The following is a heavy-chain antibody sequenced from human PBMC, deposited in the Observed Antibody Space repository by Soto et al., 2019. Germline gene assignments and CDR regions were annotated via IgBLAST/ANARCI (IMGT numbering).Heavy chain of an antibody. CDR3: ARGPRWELPSKGPKVVYYFDY. CDR2: INPNSGGT. J-gene: IGHJ4*02. Sequence: ASVKVSCKASGYTFTGYYMHWVRQAPGQGLEWMGWINPNSGGTNYAQKFQGWVTMTRDTSISTAYMELSRLRSDDTAVYYCARGPRWELPSKGPKVVYYFDYWGQGTLVTVSS. D-gene: IGHD1-26*01. CDR1: GYTFTGYY. V-gene: IGHV1-2*04.